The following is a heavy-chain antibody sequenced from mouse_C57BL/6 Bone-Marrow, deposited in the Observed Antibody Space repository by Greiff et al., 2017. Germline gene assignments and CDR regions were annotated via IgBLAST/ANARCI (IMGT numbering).Heavy chain of an antibody. D-gene: IGHD1-1*01. J-gene: IGHJ1*03. CDR3: ARYYYSPYWYFDV. V-gene: IGHV1-69*01. CDR2: IDPSDSYT. CDR1: GYTFTSYW. Sequence: QVQLKQPGAELVMPGASVKLSCKASGYTFTSYWMHWVKQRPGQGLEWIGEIDPSDSYTNYNQKFKGKSTLTVDKSSSTAYMQLSSLTSEDSAVYYCARYYYSPYWYFDVWGTGTTVTVSS.